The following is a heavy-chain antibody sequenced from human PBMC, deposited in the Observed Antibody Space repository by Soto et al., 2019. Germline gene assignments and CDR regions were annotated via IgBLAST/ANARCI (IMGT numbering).Heavy chain of an antibody. D-gene: IGHD6-6*01. CDR2: ISSSGSTI. Sequence: GGSLRLSCAASGFTFSDYYMSWIRQAPGKGLEWVSYISSSGSTIYYADSVKGRFTISRDNAKNSLYLQMNSLRAEDTAVYYCARGSEQLVQYYYYGMDVWGQGTTVTVSS. J-gene: IGHJ6*02. CDR1: GFTFSDYY. V-gene: IGHV3-11*01. CDR3: ARGSEQLVQYYYYGMDV.